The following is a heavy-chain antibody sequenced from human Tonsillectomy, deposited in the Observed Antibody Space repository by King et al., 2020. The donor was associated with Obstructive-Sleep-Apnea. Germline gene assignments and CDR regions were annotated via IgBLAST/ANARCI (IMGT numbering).Heavy chain of an antibody. V-gene: IGHV1-24*01. CDR1: GYTLSGLS. CDR2: FDPEEGET. Sequence: QLVQSGAEVKKPGASVNVSCKVSGYTLSGLSIYWVRQAPGKGLEWMGSFDPEEGETIYAQKFQGRVTMTEDTSTDTANMELSSLRSEDTAVYYCATSKPMIGAIMVYWGQGTLVTVSS. CDR3: ATSKPMIGAIMVY. D-gene: IGHD3-22*01. J-gene: IGHJ4*02.